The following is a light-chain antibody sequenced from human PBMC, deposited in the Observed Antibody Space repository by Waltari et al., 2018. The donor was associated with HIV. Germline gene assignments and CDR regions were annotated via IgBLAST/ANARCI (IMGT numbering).Light chain of an antibody. CDR2: EVS. J-gene: IGLJ2*01. CDR1: TSDFNDNKY. V-gene: IGLV2-14*01. Sequence: QSALIQLASVSGSPGQSVTIPCTGTTSDFNDNKYVSWYQQHPCRAPKLIIFEVSYRPSGVSDRFSGSKSGSTASLTISGLQTEDEADYYCSSYKTRNSVVFGGGTELIV. CDR3: SSYKTRNSVV.